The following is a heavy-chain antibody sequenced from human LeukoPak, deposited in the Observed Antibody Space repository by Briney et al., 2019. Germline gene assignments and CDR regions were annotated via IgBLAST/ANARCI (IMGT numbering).Heavy chain of an antibody. V-gene: IGHV3-43*02. CDR3: AKVGRSGTYYNRFDY. J-gene: IGHJ4*02. CDR1: GFTFDDYA. CDR2: NSEDGDNT. D-gene: IGHD3-10*01. Sequence: PGGSLRLTCAASGFTFDDYAMHWVRLAPGKGMEWVSLNSEDGDNTDYADSVKGRFTISRDNSKNSLYLQMNSLTTEDTALYYCAKVGRSGTYYNRFDYWGQGTLVTVSS.